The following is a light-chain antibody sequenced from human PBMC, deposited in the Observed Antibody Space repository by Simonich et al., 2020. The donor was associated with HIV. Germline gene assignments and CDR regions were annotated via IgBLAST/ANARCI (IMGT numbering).Light chain of an antibody. Sequence: EIVMTQTPLSLSVTPGQPDSISCKSSRSLLYSDGKTYLYRYLQKPGQAPQPLIYEIFNRFSGVPVRFSGSGSGTDFTLKISRVEAEDVGVYYCMQSIQLPRTFGQGTKVEIK. V-gene: IGKV2D-29*01. J-gene: IGKJ1*01. CDR1: RSLLYSDGKTY. CDR2: EIF. CDR3: MQSIQLPRT.